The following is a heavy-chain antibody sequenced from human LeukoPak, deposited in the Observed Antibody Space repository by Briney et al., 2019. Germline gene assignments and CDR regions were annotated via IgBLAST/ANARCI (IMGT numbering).Heavy chain of an antibody. Sequence: PGGSLRLSRAASGFSFSGYSMHWVRQAPGKGLEWLSYISSSSSMIYYADSVKGRFTISRDNAKNSLYLQMNSLRAEDTAVYYCASNMYSENYYLYPFWGQGTLVTVSS. CDR3: ASNMYSENYYLYPF. J-gene: IGHJ4*02. CDR1: GFSFSGYS. D-gene: IGHD1-26*01. CDR2: ISSSSSMI. V-gene: IGHV3-48*04.